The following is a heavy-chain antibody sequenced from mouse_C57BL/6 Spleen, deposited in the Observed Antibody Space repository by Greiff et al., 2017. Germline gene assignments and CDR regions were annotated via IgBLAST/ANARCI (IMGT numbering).Heavy chain of an antibody. D-gene: IGHD1-1*01. Sequence: EVQLVESGGGLVQPGGSLKLSCAASGFTFSDYYMYWVRQTPEKRLEWVAYISNGGGSTYYPDTVKGRFTISRDNAKNTLYLQMSRLKSEDTAMYYCATGGSSYRDAMDYWGQGTSVTVSS. CDR3: ATGGSSYRDAMDY. CDR1: GFTFSDYY. CDR2: ISNGGGST. V-gene: IGHV5-12*01. J-gene: IGHJ4*01.